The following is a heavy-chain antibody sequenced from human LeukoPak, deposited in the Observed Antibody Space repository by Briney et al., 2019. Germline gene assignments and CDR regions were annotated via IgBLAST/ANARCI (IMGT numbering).Heavy chain of an antibody. J-gene: IGHJ4*02. D-gene: IGHD1-26*01. Sequence: PSETLSLTCAVYGGSFRGYYWSWIRDPPGKGLEWIGEINHSGSTNYNPSLKSRVTISVDTSKNQFSLKLSSVTAADTAVYHCASGSYYRYWGQGTLVTVSS. CDR1: GGSFRGYY. CDR3: ASGSYYRY. CDR2: INHSGST. V-gene: IGHV4-34*01.